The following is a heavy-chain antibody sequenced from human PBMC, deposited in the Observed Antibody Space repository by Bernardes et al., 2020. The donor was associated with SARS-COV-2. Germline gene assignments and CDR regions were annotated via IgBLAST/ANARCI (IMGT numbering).Heavy chain of an antibody. CDR3: TRDWDFLNY. Sequence: GGSLRLSCEASGFTFLNYAMSWVRQAPGKGLEWVSGIGGIAVGGIGGRIYYSDSVKGRFTISRDKSKSTLYLQMNNLRVEDTAVYYCTRDWDFLNYWGQGTLVTVSS. D-gene: IGHD1-26*01. V-gene: IGHV3-23*01. CDR2: IGGIAVGGIGGRI. CDR1: GFTFLNYA. J-gene: IGHJ4*02.